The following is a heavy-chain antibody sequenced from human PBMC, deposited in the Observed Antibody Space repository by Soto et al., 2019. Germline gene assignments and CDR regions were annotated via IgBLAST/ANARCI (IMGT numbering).Heavy chain of an antibody. CDR2: ISVYNGNT. J-gene: IGHJ5*02. CDR3: ARRVVVRTSDWFDP. Sequence: QVQLVQSGAEVKKPGASVKVSCKASGYTFVNYDISWVRQAPGQGLEWMGWISVYNGNTNYAQKVQGRVTMTTDTSTSTAYMELRSLRFDDTAVYYCARRVVVRTSDWFDPWGQGTLVTVSS. V-gene: IGHV1-18*01. D-gene: IGHD2-15*01. CDR1: GYTFVNYD.